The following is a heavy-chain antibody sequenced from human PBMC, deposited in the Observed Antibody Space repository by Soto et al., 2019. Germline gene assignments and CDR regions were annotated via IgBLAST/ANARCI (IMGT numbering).Heavy chain of an antibody. V-gene: IGHV3-30*03. CDR3: ARFWGPITAAVDDY. Sequence: QVQVVESGGGVVQPGRSLRLSCAASGFTFSNFGMQWGRQAPGKGLEWVASISYDGNLKYSADSVKGRFTISRDNYKNTRYLQMNSLRSEDTAVYYCARFWGPITAAVDDYWGPGTLVSVSS. D-gene: IGHD6-13*01. CDR2: ISYDGNLK. J-gene: IGHJ4*02. CDR1: GFTFSNFG.